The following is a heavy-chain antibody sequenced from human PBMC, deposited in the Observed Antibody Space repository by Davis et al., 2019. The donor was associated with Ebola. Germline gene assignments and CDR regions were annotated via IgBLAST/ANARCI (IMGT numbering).Heavy chain of an antibody. J-gene: IGHJ1*01. D-gene: IGHD3-10*01. CDR3: AREAEVDGSIFFLH. V-gene: IGHV1-69*05. CDR2: ILPIFGTA. CDR1: GGTFNSYT. Sequence: SVKVSCKASGGTFNSYTIFWVRQAPGQGLEWLGGILPIFGTAYYAQSLQGRVTMTRDTSTITAHMELRGLRSDDTAVYYCAREAEVDGSIFFLHWGQGTLVTVSS.